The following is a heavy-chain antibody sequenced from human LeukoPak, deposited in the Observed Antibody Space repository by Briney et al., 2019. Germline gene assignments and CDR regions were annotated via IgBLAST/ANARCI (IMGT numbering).Heavy chain of an antibody. CDR1: GFTFSNYW. CDR3: SSSGWYRGY. J-gene: IGHJ4*02. V-gene: IGHV3-74*01. CDR2: VNSDGTST. D-gene: IGHD6-19*01. Sequence: GGSLRLSCAASGFTFSNYWMHWVRQAPGKGLVWVSRVNSDGTSTSYADSVKGRFTISRDNAKNTLYLQMNSLRAEDTAVYYCSSSGWYRGYWGQGTLVTVSS.